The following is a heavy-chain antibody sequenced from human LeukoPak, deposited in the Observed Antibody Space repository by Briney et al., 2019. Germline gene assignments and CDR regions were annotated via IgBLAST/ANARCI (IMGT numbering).Heavy chain of an antibody. D-gene: IGHD5-18*01. J-gene: IGHJ4*02. CDR1: GFTFSSYG. CDR3: ARDREYSRLDY. Sequence: PGGSLRLSCAASGFTFSSYGMHCVRQAPGKGLEGVAVISYDGSNKYYADSAKGRSTISRDNSKNTLYLQMNSLRAEDTAVYYCARDREYSRLDYWGQGTLVTVSS. V-gene: IGHV3-30*03. CDR2: ISYDGSNK.